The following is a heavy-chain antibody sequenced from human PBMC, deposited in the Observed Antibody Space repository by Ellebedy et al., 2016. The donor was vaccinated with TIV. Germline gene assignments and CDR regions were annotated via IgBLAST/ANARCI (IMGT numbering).Heavy chain of an antibody. CDR2: IYYSGDT. CDR3: AREDYSDSFYLDV. Sequence: SETLSLXXSVSGGSVSSGSYYWTWIRQHPGKGLEWLGYIYYSGDTFYNPSLKSRVTMSVDTSKNQFSLKLTSVTAADTGVYYCAREDYSDSFYLDVWGKGTSVTVSS. CDR1: GGSVSSGSYY. J-gene: IGHJ6*03. V-gene: IGHV4-31*03.